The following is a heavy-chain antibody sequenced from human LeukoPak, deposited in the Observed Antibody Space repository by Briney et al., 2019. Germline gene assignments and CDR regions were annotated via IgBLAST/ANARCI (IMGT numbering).Heavy chain of an antibody. CDR2: IKQDGSEK. CDR1: GFTFSSSW. CDR3: AIGDYFDY. Sequence: GGSLRLSCAASGFTFSSSWMSWVRQAPGMGLEWVANIKQDGSEKYYVDPVKGRFTISRDNAKNSLYLQMNSLRAEDTAVYYCAIGDYFDYWGQGTLVTVSS. J-gene: IGHJ4*02. D-gene: IGHD2-15*01. V-gene: IGHV3-7*01.